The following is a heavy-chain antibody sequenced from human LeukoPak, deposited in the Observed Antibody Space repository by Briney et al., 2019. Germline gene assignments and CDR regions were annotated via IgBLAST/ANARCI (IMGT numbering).Heavy chain of an antibody. Sequence: GGSLRLSCAASGFTFNIYAMHWVRQAPGKGLEWVAVISFDGTSKFYADSVKGRFTISRDNSKNTLYLQMKNPRPEDTAIYYCARPSGYSSSWDMNFRHWGQGTLVSVSS. V-gene: IGHV3-30*04. CDR1: GFTFNIYA. CDR2: ISFDGTSK. D-gene: IGHD5-12*01. J-gene: IGHJ1*01. CDR3: ARPSGYSSSWDMNFRH.